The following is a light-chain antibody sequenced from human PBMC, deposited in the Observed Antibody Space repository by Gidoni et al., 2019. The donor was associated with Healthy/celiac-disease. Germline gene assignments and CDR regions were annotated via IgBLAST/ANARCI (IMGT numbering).Light chain of an antibody. CDR1: QSISSW. CDR2: KAS. V-gene: IGKV1-5*03. CDR3: QQYNSYSPIT. J-gene: IGKJ3*01. Sequence: DLQMTQSPSTLSASVGDRVTITCRASQSISSWLAWYQQKPGKAPKLLIYKASSLESGVPSRFSGSGSGTEFTLTISSLQPDDFAIYYCQQYNSYSPITFGPGTKVDIK.